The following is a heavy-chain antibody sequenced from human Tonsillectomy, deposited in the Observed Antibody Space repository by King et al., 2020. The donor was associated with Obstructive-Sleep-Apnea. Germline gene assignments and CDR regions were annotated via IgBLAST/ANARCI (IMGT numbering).Heavy chain of an antibody. CDR2: IIPIIGIA. J-gene: IGHJ4*02. V-gene: IGHV1-69*10. CDR3: ARGRITMLRGVIFREGDDY. D-gene: IGHD3-10*01. CDR1: GGTFSSYA. Sequence: VQLVQSGAEVKKPGSSVKVSCKASGGTFSSYAISWVRQAPGQGLEWMGGIIPIIGIANYAQKFQGRVTITADKSTSTAYMELSSLRSEDTAVYYCARGRITMLRGVIFREGDDYWGQGTLVTVSS.